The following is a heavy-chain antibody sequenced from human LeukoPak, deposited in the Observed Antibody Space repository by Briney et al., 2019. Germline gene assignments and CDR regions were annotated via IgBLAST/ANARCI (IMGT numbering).Heavy chain of an antibody. Sequence: GGSLRLSCAASGFTFSRSAMHWVRQAPGKGLESVSGITSGGGSTYYANSVKGRFIITRDNSKNTLYLQMGSLGAEDMAVYYCAATITGGNYYYMDVWGKGTTVTVSS. CDR3: AATITGGNYYYMDV. CDR2: ITSGGGST. CDR1: GFTFSRSA. D-gene: IGHD3-3*01. V-gene: IGHV3-64*01. J-gene: IGHJ6*03.